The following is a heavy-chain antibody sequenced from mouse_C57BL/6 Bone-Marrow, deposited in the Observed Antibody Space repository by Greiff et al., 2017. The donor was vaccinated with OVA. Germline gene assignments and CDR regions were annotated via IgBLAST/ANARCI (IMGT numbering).Heavy chain of an antibody. D-gene: IGHD2-1*01. CDR2: IYPRSGNT. CDR3: ARSLLLLFAY. J-gene: IGHJ3*01. Sequence: VQLQESGAELARPGASVKLSCKASGYTFTSYGISWVKQRTGQGLEWIGEIYPRSGNTYYNEKFKGKATLTADKSSSTAYKELRSLTSEDSAVYFCARSLLLLFAYWGQGTLVTVSA. CDR1: GYTFTSYG. V-gene: IGHV1-81*01.